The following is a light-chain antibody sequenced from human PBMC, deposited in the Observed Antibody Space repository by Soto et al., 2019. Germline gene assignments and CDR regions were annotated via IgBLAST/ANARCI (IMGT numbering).Light chain of an antibody. CDR1: QDITNY. J-gene: IGKJ5*01. CDR2: DAS. Sequence: DIQMTQSPSSLSASVGDRVTISCQASQDITNYLNWYQQKAGNAPKLLIYDASNLETGVPSRFRGNGSGTDFTFTISSLQPEDIATYYCQQYDNLPSITFGQGTRLDFK. CDR3: QQYDNLPSIT. V-gene: IGKV1-33*01.